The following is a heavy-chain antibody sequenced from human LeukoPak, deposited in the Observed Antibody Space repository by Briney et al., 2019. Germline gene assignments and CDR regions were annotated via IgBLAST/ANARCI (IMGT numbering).Heavy chain of an antibody. CDR2: IYPDGRGK. Sequence: PGGSLRLSCAASGFTFSSYAMSWVRQVPGKGLEWVANIYPDGRGKDYVDSVKGRFTISRDNAKRSLYLQMNSLRVEDTAVYFCASWGAGGNFWGQGTLVTVSS. D-gene: IGHD4-23*01. CDR1: GFTFSSYA. V-gene: IGHV3-7*01. CDR3: ASWGAGGNF. J-gene: IGHJ4*02.